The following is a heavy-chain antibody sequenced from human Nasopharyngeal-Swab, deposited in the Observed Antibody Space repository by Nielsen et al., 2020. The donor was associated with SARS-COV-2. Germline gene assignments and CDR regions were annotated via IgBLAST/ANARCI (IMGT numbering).Heavy chain of an antibody. Sequence: GESLKISCATSGFTFSTYWMTWVRQAPGKGLEWVANIKQDGSEKYYIDSVKGRFTISRDNAKNTLYLQMNSLRSEDTAVYKCAKDGIEEGGLSAGYGLDVWGQGTTVTVSS. J-gene: IGHJ6*02. CDR2: IKQDGSEK. V-gene: IGHV3-7*01. CDR1: GFTFSTYW. CDR3: AKDGIEEGGLSAGYGLDV. D-gene: IGHD6-19*01.